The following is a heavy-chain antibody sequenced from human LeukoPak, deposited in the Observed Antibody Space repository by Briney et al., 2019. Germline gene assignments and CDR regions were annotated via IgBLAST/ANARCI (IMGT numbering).Heavy chain of an antibody. CDR3: AHSVSGYSSVWSRYFFDY. CDR2: IYWHDDK. D-gene: IGHD6-19*01. Sequence: SGPTLVKPTQTLTLTCTFSGFSLSTSGMGVGWIRQPPGKALEWLAVIYWHDDKRYSPSLNSRLSITKDTSKNQVVLTMTNIDPVDTATYYCAHSVSGYSSVWSRYFFDYWGQGTRVTVSS. J-gene: IGHJ4*02. V-gene: IGHV2-5*01. CDR1: GFSLSTSGMG.